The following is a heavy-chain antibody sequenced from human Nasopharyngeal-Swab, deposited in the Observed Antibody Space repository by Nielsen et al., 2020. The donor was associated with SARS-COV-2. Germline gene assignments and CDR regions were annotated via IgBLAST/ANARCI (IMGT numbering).Heavy chain of an antibody. CDR2: IYYSGST. CDR3: ARERSYFYYMDV. J-gene: IGHJ6*03. CDR1: GGSISSGGYY. Sequence: SETLSLTCTVSGGSISSGGYYWSWFRQHPGKGLEWIGYIYYSGSTYYNPSLKSRVTISVDTSKNQFSLKLSSVTAADTAVYYCARERSYFYYMDVWGKGTTVTVSS. V-gene: IGHV4-31*03.